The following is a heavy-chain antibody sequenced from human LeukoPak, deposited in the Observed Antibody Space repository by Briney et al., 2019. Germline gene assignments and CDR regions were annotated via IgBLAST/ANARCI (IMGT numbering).Heavy chain of an antibody. V-gene: IGHV3-53*01. D-gene: IGHD4-17*01. J-gene: IGHJ4*02. Sequence: GGSLRLSCAASGFTFSTYGLGWVRQAPGKGLEWVSVIYSGGSTYYADSVKGRFTISRDNSKNTLYLQMNSLRAEDTAVYYCARMTVTTGLFDYWGQGTLVTVSS. CDR2: IYSGGST. CDR3: ARMTVTTGLFDY. CDR1: GFTFSTYG.